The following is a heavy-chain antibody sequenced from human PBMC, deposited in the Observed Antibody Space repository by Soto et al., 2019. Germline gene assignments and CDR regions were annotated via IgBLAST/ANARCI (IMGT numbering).Heavy chain of an antibody. Sequence: PSETLSLTCAVYGGSFSGYYWTWIRQPPGKGLEWIGEINYSGNTSENPSLKSRVTISVDTSKNQFSLKLRSVTAADTAVYYCARGVTMVQGDAPDNYYFDSWGRGGLVTVSS. CDR1: GGSFSGYY. CDR2: INYSGNT. CDR3: ARGVTMVQGDAPDNYYFDS. D-gene: IGHD3-10*01. J-gene: IGHJ4*02. V-gene: IGHV4-34*01.